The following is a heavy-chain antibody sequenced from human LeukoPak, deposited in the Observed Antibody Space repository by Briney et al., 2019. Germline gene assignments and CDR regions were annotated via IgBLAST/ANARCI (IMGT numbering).Heavy chain of an antibody. CDR1: GFTFSSYA. CDR3: TRYYYYYYYMDV. J-gene: IGHJ6*03. CDR2: ISGSGGST. Sequence: GGSLRLSCAASGFTFSSYAISWVRQAPGKGLEWVSAISGSGGSTYYADSVKGRFTISRDNSKNTLYLQMNSLRAEDTAVYYCTRYYYYYYYMDVWGKGTTVTVSS. V-gene: IGHV3-23*01.